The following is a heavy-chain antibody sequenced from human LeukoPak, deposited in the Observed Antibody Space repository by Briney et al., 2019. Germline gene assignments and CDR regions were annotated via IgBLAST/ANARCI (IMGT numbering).Heavy chain of an antibody. D-gene: IGHD6-13*01. CDR2: VNSGSGGAT. CDR3: ARSSSWYVIDY. V-gene: IGHV3-66*01. Sequence: PGGSLRLSCAASGFTVSTNYMSWVRQAPGRGLEWVSLVNSGSGGATFYGDSVKGRFTISRDSSKNTLFLQMNSLRAEDTAVYYCARSSSWYVIDYWGQGTLVTVSS. J-gene: IGHJ4*02. CDR1: GFTVSTNY.